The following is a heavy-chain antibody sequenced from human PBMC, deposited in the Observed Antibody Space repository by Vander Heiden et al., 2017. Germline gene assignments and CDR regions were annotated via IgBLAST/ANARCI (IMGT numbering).Heavy chain of an antibody. V-gene: IGHV3-30*03. J-gene: IGHJ4*02. CDR2: ISYDGSNK. D-gene: IGHD2-21*02. Sequence: QVQLVESGGDVVQPGRSLRRSCAASGFTFSSYGMHWVRQAPGKGLEWVAVISYDGSNKYYADSVKGRFTISRDNSKNTLYLQMNSLRAEDTAVYYCATGGLIVVVTATYHFDYWGQGTLVTVSS. CDR1: GFTFSSYG. CDR3: ATGGLIVVVTATYHFDY.